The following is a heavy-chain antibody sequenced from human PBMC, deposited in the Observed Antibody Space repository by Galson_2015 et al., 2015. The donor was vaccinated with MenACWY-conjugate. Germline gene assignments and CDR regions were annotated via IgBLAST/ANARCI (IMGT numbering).Heavy chain of an antibody. D-gene: IGHD3-22*01. CDR2: VIPILGIA. V-gene: IGHV1-69*04. J-gene: IGHJ4*02. CDR1: GGTFGSYA. CDR3: ARVYYYDSSYYFDY. Sequence: CKASGGTFGSYAISWVRQAPGQGLEWMGRVIPILGIANYAQKFQGRVTITADKSTSTAYMELSSLRSEDTAVYYCARVYYYDSSYYFDYWGQGTLVTVSS.